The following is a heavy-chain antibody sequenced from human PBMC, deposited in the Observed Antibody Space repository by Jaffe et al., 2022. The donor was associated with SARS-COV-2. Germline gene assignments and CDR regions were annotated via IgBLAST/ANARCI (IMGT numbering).Heavy chain of an antibody. CDR2: IYYSGST. Sequence: QVQLQESGPGLVKPSETLSLTCTVSGGSISSYYWSWIRQPPGKGLEWIGYIYYSGSTNYNPSLKSRVTISVDTSKNQFSLKLSSVTAADTAVYYCARIPRGYYYYYMDVWGKGTTVTVSS. CDR3: ARIPRGYYYYYMDV. D-gene: IGHD3-10*01. V-gene: IGHV4-59*01. J-gene: IGHJ6*03. CDR1: GGSISSYY.